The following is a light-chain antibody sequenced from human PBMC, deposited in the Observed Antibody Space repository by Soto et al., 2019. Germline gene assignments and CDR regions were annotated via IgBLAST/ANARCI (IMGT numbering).Light chain of an antibody. CDR1: QSLVYSDGDTY. CDR3: MQGSHWPWT. Sequence: DAVLTQSPLSLPVTLGQPASISCRSSQSLVYSDGDTYLNWFHQRPGQSPRRLLYKVSNRDSGVPDRFRGSGSGTDVTLTISRVEAEDVGVYYCMQGSHWPWTLGQGTKVEIK. J-gene: IGKJ1*01. CDR2: KVS. V-gene: IGKV2-30*01.